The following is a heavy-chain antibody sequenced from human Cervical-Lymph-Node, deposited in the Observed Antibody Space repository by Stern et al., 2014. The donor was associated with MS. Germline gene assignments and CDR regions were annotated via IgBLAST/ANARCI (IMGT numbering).Heavy chain of an antibody. V-gene: IGHV1-8*01. CDR3: VRGGFSYGYGLDA. J-gene: IGHJ6*02. Sequence: VQLVESGSQVRKPGASVKVSCQASGYTFISYDIFWVRQATGQGLEWMGWMNPNNANTGHAQKFQGRVTRTRNISISTAYMELSSLRSDDTAVYYCVRGGFSYGYGLDAWGQGTAVIVSS. D-gene: IGHD5-18*01. CDR1: GYTFISYD. CDR2: MNPNNANT.